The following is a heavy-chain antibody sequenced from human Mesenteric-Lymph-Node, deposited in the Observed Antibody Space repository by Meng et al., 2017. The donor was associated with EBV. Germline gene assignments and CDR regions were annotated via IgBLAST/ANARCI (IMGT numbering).Heavy chain of an antibody. D-gene: IGHD2-2*01. Sequence: QVQLVQSGAEVKKPGGSVKVSCKASGYSFTSYGISWVRQAPGQGLEWMGWTSGYNGNTNYAQKFQGRVTMTTDTSTSTAYMELRSLRSDDTAVYYCAREGRVPAAMGFDPWGQGTLVTVSS. J-gene: IGHJ5*02. CDR1: GYSFTSYG. V-gene: IGHV1-18*01. CDR3: AREGRVPAAMGFDP. CDR2: TSGYNGNT.